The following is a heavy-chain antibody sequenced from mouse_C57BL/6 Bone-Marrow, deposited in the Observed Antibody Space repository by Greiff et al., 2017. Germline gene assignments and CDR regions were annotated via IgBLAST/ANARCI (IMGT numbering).Heavy chain of an antibody. V-gene: IGHV1-82*01. CDR1: GYAFSSSW. J-gene: IGHJ4*01. Sequence: QVQLQQSGPELVKPGASVKISCKASGYAFSSSWMNWVKQRPGQGLEWIGRIYPGDGDTNYNGKFKGKATLTADKSSSTAYMQLSSLTSEDSAVYFCARPYAMDYWGQGTSVTVSS. CDR3: ARPYAMDY. CDR2: IYPGDGDT.